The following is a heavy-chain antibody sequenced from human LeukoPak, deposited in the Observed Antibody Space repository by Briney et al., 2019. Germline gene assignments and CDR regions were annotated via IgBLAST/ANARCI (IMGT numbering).Heavy chain of an antibody. V-gene: IGHV3-30*03. D-gene: IGHD6-13*01. Sequence: PGRSLRLSCAASGFTFSSYGMHWVRQAPGKGLEWVAVISYDGSNKYYADSVKGRFTISRDNSKNTLYLQMNSLRDEDTAVYYCARAAYSSSPDYWGQGTLVTVSS. CDR2: ISYDGSNK. CDR1: GFTFSSYG. CDR3: ARAAYSSSPDY. J-gene: IGHJ4*02.